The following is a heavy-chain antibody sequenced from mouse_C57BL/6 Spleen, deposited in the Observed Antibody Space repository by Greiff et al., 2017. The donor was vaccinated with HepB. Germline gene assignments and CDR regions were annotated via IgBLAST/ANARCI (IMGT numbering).Heavy chain of an antibody. CDR3: TRYDYYGRAMDY. V-gene: IGHV1-5*01. CDR2: IYPGNSDT. J-gene: IGHJ4*01. D-gene: IGHD1-1*01. CDR1: GYTFTSYW. Sequence: EVQGVESGTVLARPGASVKMSCKTSGYTFTSYWMHWVKQRPGQGLEWIGAIYPGNSDTSYNQKFKGKAKLTAVTSASTAYMELSSLTNEDSAVYYCTRYDYYGRAMDYWGQGTSVTVSS.